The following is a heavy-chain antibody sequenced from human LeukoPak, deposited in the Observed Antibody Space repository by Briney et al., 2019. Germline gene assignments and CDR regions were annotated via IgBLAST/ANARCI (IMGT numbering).Heavy chain of an antibody. Sequence: SEALSLTCTVSGGSITNYYWSWIRQPPGMGLEWIGYVYYTGSTDYNPSLKSRVTLSVDTSKNQFSLKLSSVTAADTAVYYCARDFTIQGSGSYHDYWGQGTLVTVSS. D-gene: IGHD3-10*01. CDR2: VYYTGST. CDR1: GGSITNYY. CDR3: ARDFTIQGSGSYHDY. V-gene: IGHV4-59*01. J-gene: IGHJ4*02.